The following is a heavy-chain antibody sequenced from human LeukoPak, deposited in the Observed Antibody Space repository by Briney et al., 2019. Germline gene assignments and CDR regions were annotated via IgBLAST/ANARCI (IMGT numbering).Heavy chain of an antibody. Sequence: GGALRLSCAASGFTFSSYSMNWVRQAPGEGLEWVSSISSSSSYIYYADSVKGRFTISRDNAKNSLYLQMNSLRAEDTAVYYCTRANTYYDFWSGPYSYYFDYWGQGTLVTVSS. CDR1: GFTFSSYS. CDR2: ISSSSSYI. D-gene: IGHD3-3*01. CDR3: TRANTYYDFWSGPYSYYFDY. V-gene: IGHV3-21*01. J-gene: IGHJ4*02.